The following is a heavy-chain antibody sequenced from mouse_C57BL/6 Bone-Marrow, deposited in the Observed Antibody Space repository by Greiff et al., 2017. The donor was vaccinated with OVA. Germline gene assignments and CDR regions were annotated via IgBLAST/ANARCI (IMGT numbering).Heavy chain of an antibody. D-gene: IGHD2-1*01. V-gene: IGHV1-4*01. CDR2: INPSSGYT. Sequence: QVQLKQSGAELARPGASVKMSCKASGYTFTSYTMHWVKQRPGQGLEWIGYINPSSGYTTYNQKFKDKATLTADKSSSTAYMQLSSLTSEDSAVYYCARDGNYLYYFDYWGQGTTLTVSS. J-gene: IGHJ2*01. CDR3: ARDGNYLYYFDY. CDR1: GYTFTSYT.